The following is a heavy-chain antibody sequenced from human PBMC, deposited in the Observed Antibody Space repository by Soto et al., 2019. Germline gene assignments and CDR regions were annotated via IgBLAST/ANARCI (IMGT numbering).Heavy chain of an antibody. CDR1: GYSFTSYC. CDR2: IYPGDSDT. CDR3: ARIYSTRYCSSTSCYFDY. Sequence: PGESLKISCKGSGYSFTSYCIGWVRQMPGKGLEWMGIIYPGDSDTRYSPSFQGQVTISADKSISTAYLQWSSLKASDTAMYYCARIYSTRYCSSTSCYFDYWGLGTLVTVSS. J-gene: IGHJ4*02. D-gene: IGHD2-2*01. V-gene: IGHV5-51*01.